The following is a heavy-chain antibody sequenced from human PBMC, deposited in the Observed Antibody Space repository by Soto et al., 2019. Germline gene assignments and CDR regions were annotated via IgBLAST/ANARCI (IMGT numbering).Heavy chain of an antibody. Sequence: GGSLRLSCAASGFTFSSYGMHWVRQAPGKGLEWVAVISYDGSNKYYADSVKGRFTISRDNSKNTLYLQMNSLRAEDTAVYYCAKVRNSGYDWVGYYYYYGMDVWGQGTTVTVSS. D-gene: IGHD5-12*01. V-gene: IGHV3-30*18. CDR1: GFTFSSYG. CDR2: ISYDGSNK. CDR3: AKVRNSGYDWVGYYYYYGMDV. J-gene: IGHJ6*02.